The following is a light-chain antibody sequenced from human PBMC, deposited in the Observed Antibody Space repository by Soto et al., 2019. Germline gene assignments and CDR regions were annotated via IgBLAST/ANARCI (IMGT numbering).Light chain of an antibody. CDR2: DAS. Sequence: DIQMTQSPSTLSASVGDRATITCRASQSISSWLAWYQQKPGKAPKLLIYDASSLESGVPSRFSGSGPDTEFTLTINNLQPDDFATYHCQQYNRYSLTFGGGTKVDIK. V-gene: IGKV1-5*01. CDR3: QQYNRYSLT. J-gene: IGKJ4*01. CDR1: QSISSW.